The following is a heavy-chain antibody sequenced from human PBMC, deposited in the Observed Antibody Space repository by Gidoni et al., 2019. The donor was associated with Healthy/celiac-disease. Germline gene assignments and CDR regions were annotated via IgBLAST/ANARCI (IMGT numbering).Heavy chain of an antibody. CDR2: IYHSGST. CDR1: GYSISSGYD. J-gene: IGHJ4*02. D-gene: IGHD2-15*01. V-gene: IGHV4-38-2*02. CDR3: ARIYGGIYDY. Sequence: QVQLQESGPGLVKPSETLSLTCTVSGYSISSGYDWGWIRQPPGKGLEWIGSIYHSGSTYYNPSLKSRVTISVDTSKNQFSLKLSSVTAADTAVYYCARIYGGIYDYWGQGTLVTVSS.